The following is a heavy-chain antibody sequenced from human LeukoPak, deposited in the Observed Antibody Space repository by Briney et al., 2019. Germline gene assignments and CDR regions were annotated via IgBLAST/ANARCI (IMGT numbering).Heavy chain of an antibody. CDR2: MYYSGST. CDR1: GGSIRSDY. Sequence: SETLSLTCTVSGGSIRSDYWSWIRQPPGKGLEWIGYMYYSGSTNDNPSLKSRVTISRDTSKNQFSLKLSSVTAADTAVYYCARAVADTGWAFDIWGQGTMVTVSS. CDR3: ARAVADTGWAFDI. J-gene: IGHJ3*02. V-gene: IGHV4-59*01. D-gene: IGHD6-19*01.